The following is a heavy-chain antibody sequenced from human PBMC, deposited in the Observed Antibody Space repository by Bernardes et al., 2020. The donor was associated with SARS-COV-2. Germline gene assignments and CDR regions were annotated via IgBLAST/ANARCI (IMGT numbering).Heavy chain of an antibody. CDR2: ISNGGGST. V-gene: IGHV3-23*01. J-gene: IGHJ4*02. CDR1: GFSFNSYA. CDR3: AKDRVSATKTLGQ. D-gene: IGHD2-21*01. Sequence: GGSLRLSCAASGFSFNSYAMNWVRQAPGKGLEWVSSISNGGGSTYYADSVKGRLTISRDNSKNTLYLQMNSLRAEDTAVYYCAKDRVSATKTLGQWGQGALVTVSS.